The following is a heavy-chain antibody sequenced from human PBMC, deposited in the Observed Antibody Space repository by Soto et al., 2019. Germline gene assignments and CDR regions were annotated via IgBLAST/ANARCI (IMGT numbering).Heavy chain of an antibody. CDR3: ARRPKGPGYSYSWGDAFDI. J-gene: IGHJ3*02. V-gene: IGHV3-7*02. D-gene: IGHD6-13*01. CDR2: IKQDRGEK. Sequence: GSLRLSFAASGLTFTSYWMSCVRQAPGKGLEWETNIKQDRGEKYYVDSVKGRFTIYRDNAKNSLYLKMNSLRAEDTAVYYCARRPKGPGYSYSWGDAFDIWGQGTLVTVSS. CDR1: GLTFTSYW.